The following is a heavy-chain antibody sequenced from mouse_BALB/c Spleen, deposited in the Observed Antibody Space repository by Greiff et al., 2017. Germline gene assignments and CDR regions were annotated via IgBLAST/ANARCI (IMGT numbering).Heavy chain of an antibody. CDR2: ISSGSSTI. V-gene: IGHV5-17*02. CDR1: GFTFSSFG. D-gene: IGHD1-1*01. J-gene: IGHJ4*01. Sequence: VQLKESGGGLVQPGGSRKLSCAASGFTFSSFGMHWVRQAPEKGLEWVAYISSGSSTIYYADTVKGRFTISRDNPKNTLFLQMTSLRSEDTAMYYCARLYYGSSYDYAMDYWGQGTSVTVSS. CDR3: ARLYYGSSYDYAMDY.